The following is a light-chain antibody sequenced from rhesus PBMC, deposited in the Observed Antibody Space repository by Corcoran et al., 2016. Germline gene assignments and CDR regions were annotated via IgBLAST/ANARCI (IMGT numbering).Light chain of an antibody. V-gene: IGKV1-25*01. J-gene: IGKJ4*01. CDR1: QGITND. Sequence: DIQMTQSPSSLSASVGDRVTITCRASQGITNDLAWYQPKPGETPKLLIYEASSLQSGIPSRFSGSGYGTDFTLTISSLQSEDFATYYCQHYYSTPLTFGGGTKVEIK. CDR2: EAS. CDR3: QHYYSTPLT.